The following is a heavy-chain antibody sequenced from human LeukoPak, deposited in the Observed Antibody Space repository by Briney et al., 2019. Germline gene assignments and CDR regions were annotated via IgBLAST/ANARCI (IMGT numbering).Heavy chain of an antibody. D-gene: IGHD1-26*01. CDR1: GGSISSY. CDR3: ARERPARRWELPIDY. Sequence: PSETLSLTCTVSGGSISSYWSWIRQPAGKGLEWIGRIYGSGTTTYNPSLKSRVSMSIDTSKNQFSLKLSSVTAADTAVYYCARERPARRWELPIDYWGQGTLVTVSS. CDR2: IYGSGTT. J-gene: IGHJ4*02. V-gene: IGHV4-4*07.